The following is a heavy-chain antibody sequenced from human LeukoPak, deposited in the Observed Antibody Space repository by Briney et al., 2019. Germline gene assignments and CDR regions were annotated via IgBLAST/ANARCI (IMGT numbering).Heavy chain of an antibody. CDR3: EKATQTPGVDWSAP. V-gene: IGHV3-23*01. J-gene: IGHJ5*02. CDR1: GFTFYSCA. Sequence: GGSLRLSCAASGFTFYSCAMNWVRQAPGKGLEWVSGISGSGDTTYYADSVKGRFTISRDNSKNTVSLQMSSLRAEDTAVYYCEKATQTPGVDWSAPGGQEPLVTVSS. D-gene: IGHD3-10*01. CDR2: ISGSGDTT.